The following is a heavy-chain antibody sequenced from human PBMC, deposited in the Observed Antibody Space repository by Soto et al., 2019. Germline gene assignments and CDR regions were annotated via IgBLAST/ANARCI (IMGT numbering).Heavy chain of an antibody. Sequence: QTGGPLRLSCAASGFTFSSYAMHWVRQAPGKGLEWVAVISYDGSNKYYADSVKGRFTISRDNSKNTLYLQMNSLRAEDTAVYYCARSITMIVVAITTDAFDIWGQGTMVTVSS. J-gene: IGHJ3*02. V-gene: IGHV3-30-3*01. CDR1: GFTFSSYA. CDR2: ISYDGSNK. CDR3: ARSITMIVVAITTDAFDI. D-gene: IGHD3-22*01.